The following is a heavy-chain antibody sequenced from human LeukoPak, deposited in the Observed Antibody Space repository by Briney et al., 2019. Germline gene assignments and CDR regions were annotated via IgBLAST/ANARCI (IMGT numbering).Heavy chain of an antibody. Sequence: KAPETLSLTCTVSGGSISSYYWSWIRQPPGKGLEWIGYIYYSGSTNYNPSLKSRVTISVDTSKNQFSLKLSSVTAADTAVYYCARSEQWLAAKWGQGTLVTVSS. D-gene: IGHD6-19*01. CDR1: GGSISSYY. J-gene: IGHJ4*02. V-gene: IGHV4-59*01. CDR2: IYYSGST. CDR3: ARSEQWLAAK.